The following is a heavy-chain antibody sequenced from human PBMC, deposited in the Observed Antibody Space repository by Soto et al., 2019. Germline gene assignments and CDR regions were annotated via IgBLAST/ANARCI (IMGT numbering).Heavy chain of an antibody. J-gene: IGHJ6*02. CDR2: ISAYNGNT. D-gene: IGHD3-3*01. V-gene: IGHV1-18*01. Sequence: GASVKVSCKASGYTFTSYGISWVRQAPGQGLEWMGWISAYNGNTNYAQKIQGRVTMTTDTSTSTAYVELRSLRSDDTAVYYCARGLWSGYDYYYGMDVWGQGTTVTVSS. CDR3: ARGLWSGYDYYYGMDV. CDR1: GYTFTSYG.